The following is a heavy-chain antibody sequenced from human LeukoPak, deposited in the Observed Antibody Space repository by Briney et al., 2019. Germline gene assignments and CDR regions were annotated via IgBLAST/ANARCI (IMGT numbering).Heavy chain of an antibody. CDR2: IYHSGST. J-gene: IGHJ3*02. CDR1: GGSISSSNW. V-gene: IGHV4-4*02. Sequence: NPSGTLSLTCAVSGGSISSSNWWSWVRQPPGKGLEWIGEIYHSGSTNYNPSLKSRVTISVDKSKNQFSLKLSSVTAADTAVYYCASASEGIAAAGAFDIWGQGTMVTVSS. CDR3: ASASEGIAAAGAFDI. D-gene: IGHD6-13*01.